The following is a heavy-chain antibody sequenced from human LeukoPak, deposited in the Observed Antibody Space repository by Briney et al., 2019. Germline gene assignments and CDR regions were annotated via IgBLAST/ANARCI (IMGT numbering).Heavy chain of an antibody. Sequence: SETLSLTCAVYGGSFSGYYWSWIRQPPGKGLEWIGEINHSGSTNYNPSLKSRVTISVDTSKNQFSLKLNSVTAADTAVYYCARGRIQLWTEPYNYFDYWGQGTLVTVSS. CDR2: INHSGST. J-gene: IGHJ4*02. D-gene: IGHD5-18*01. V-gene: IGHV4-34*01. CDR1: GGSFSGYY. CDR3: ARGRIQLWTEPYNYFDY.